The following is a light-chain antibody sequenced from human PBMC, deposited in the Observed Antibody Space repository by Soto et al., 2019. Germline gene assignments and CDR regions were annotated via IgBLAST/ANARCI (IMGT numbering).Light chain of an antibody. CDR3: QQYGSSPMT. CDR1: QSVSSSY. J-gene: IGKJ1*01. V-gene: IGKV3-20*01. CDR2: GAS. Sequence: EIVLTQSPDTLSLSPGERATLSCRASQSVSSSYLAWYQQKPGQAPRLLIYGASSRATGLPDRFSDSGSGTDFALTISRLETEDFAVYSCQQYGSSPMTFGQGTKVEIK.